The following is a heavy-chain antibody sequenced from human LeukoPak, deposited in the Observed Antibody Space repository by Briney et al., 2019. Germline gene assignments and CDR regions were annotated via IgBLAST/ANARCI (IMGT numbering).Heavy chain of an antibody. J-gene: IGHJ1*01. CDR2: INDGGSSI. CDR1: GFTFSNYW. D-gene: IGHD2-2*01. CDR3: VRGPYALY. Sequence: GSLRLSCAASGFTFSNYWMYWVRQAPGKGLVWVSGINDGGSSIAYADSVKGRFTISRDNAKNSLYLQMNSLRAEDTAVYYCVRGPYALYWGQGTLVSVSS. V-gene: IGHV3-74*01.